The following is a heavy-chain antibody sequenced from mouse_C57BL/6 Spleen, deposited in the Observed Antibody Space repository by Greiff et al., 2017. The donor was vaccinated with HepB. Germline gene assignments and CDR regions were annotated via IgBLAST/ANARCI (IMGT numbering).Heavy chain of an antibody. CDR3: TREYYYGSSYEYFDV. D-gene: IGHD1-1*01. V-gene: IGHV5-9-1*02. J-gene: IGHJ1*03. Sequence: EVKLVESGEGLVKPGGSLKLSCAASGFTFSSYAMSWVRQTPENRLEWVAYISSGGDYIYYADTVKGRFTISRDNARNTLYLQMSSLKSEDTAMYYCTREYYYGSSYEYFDVWGTGTTVTVSS. CDR1: GFTFSSYA. CDR2: ISSGGDYI.